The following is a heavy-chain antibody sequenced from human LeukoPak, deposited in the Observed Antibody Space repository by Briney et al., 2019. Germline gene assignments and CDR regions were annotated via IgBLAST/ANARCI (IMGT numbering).Heavy chain of an antibody. CDR2: TIPLLDKS. J-gene: IGHJ4*02. CDR3: ARRGSSSWLAGPDY. CDR1: GDTFSTYA. V-gene: IGHV1-69*04. D-gene: IGHD6-13*01. Sequence: SVKVSCKASGDTFSTYAIIWVRQAPGQGLEWMGRTIPLLDKSNYAQKFQGRVTIIADKSTSTTYMELSSLTSEDTAVYYCARRGSSSWLAGPDYWGQGTLVTVSS.